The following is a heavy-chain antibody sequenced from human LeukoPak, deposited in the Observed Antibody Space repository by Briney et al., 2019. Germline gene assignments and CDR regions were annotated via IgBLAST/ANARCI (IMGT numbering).Heavy chain of an antibody. CDR1: GYTFTSYY. D-gene: IGHD1-26*01. CDR3: ARASISGSYYHYY. V-gene: IGHV1-46*01. J-gene: IGHJ4*02. CDR2: INPSGGGT. Sequence: ASVKVSCKASGYTFTSYYIHWVRQAPGQGLEWMGVINPSGGGTSYAQKFQGRVTMTRDTSTSTVYMDLRSLSSDDTAVYYCARASISGSYYHYYWGQGTLVTVSS.